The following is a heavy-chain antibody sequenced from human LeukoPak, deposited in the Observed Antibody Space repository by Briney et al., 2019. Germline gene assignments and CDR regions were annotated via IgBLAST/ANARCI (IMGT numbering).Heavy chain of an antibody. CDR2: INPNSGNT. CDR1: GYTFTGYY. V-gene: IGHV1-8*03. J-gene: IGHJ3*02. D-gene: IGHD3-3*01. CDR3: ARGRSPPRYYDFWSGYFLVNDAFDI. Sequence: ASVKVSCKASGYTFTGYYMHWVRQAPGQGLEWMGWINPNSGNTGYAQKFQGRVTITRNTSISTAYMEPSSLRSEDTAVYYCARGRSPPRYYDFWSGYFLVNDAFDIWGQGTMVTVSS.